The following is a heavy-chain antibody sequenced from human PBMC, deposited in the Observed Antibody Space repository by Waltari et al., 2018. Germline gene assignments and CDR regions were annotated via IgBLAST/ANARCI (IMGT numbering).Heavy chain of an antibody. Sequence: QVQLVQSGAEVKKPGASVKVSCKASGYTFTSYAMHWVRQAPGQRLEWMGWINAGNGNTKYSQEFQGRVTITRDTSASTAYMELSSLRSEDMAVYYCVRAGGRYGSGSYYGYYYMDVWGKGTTVTVSS. V-gene: IGHV1-3*03. D-gene: IGHD3-10*01. CDR3: VRAGGRYGSGSYYGYYYMDV. CDR2: INAGNGNT. CDR1: GYTFTSYA. J-gene: IGHJ6*03.